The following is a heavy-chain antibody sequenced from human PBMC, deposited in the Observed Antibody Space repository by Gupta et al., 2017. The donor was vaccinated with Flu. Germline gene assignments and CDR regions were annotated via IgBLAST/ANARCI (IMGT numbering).Heavy chain of an antibody. D-gene: IGHD3-10*01. Sequence: QVQLQESGPGPVKPSENLSLTCSVFWCSLTTFYWGWLRQSPRKGLEWIGFIYYTGSNNYNPSLKSRVTISSDTLDASKNQFSLSLTSVTAGDTAVYYCVRRMKVRGGSHSHYLDYWGQGTLVTVSS. CDR1: WCSLTTFY. CDR3: VRRMKVRGGSHSHYLDY. V-gene: IGHV4-59*01. CDR2: IYYTGSN. J-gene: IGHJ4*02.